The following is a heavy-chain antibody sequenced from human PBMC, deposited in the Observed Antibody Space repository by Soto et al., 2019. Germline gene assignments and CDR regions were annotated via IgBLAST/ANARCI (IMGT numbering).Heavy chain of an antibody. D-gene: IGHD3-16*01. CDR2: MNPNSGNT. Sequence: VKVSCKASGYTFTSYDINWVRQATGQGLEWMGWMNPNSGNTGYAQKFQGRVTMTRNTSISTAYMELSSLRSEDTAVYYCARVSPLTYYYYYGMDVWGQGTTVTVSS. V-gene: IGHV1-8*01. CDR1: GYTFTSYD. CDR3: ARVSPLTYYYYYGMDV. J-gene: IGHJ6*02.